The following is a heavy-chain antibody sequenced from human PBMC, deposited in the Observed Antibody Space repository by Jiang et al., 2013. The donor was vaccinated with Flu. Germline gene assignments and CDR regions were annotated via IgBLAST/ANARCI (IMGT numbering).Heavy chain of an antibody. D-gene: IGHD6-13*01. J-gene: IGHJ5*02. CDR3: AGYAAAGTQFDNWFDP. Sequence: LLKPSETLSLTCTVSGGSISSYYWSWIRQPPGKGLEWIGYIYYSGSTNYNPSLKSRVTISVDTSKNQFSLKLSSVTAADTAVYYCAGYAAAGTQFDNWFDPWGQGTLVTVSS. CDR2: IYYSGST. CDR1: GGSISSYY. V-gene: IGHV4-59*01.